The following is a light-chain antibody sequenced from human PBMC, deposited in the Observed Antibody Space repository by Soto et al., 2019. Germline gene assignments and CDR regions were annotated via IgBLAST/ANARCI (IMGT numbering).Light chain of an antibody. CDR3: PSYDSSLSGSRV. J-gene: IGLJ2*01. CDR2: GNS. CDR1: SSNIGAGYD. V-gene: IGLV1-40*01. Sequence: QAVVTQPPSVSGAPGQRVTISCTGSSSNIGAGYDVHWYQQLPGTAPKLLIYGNSNRPSGVPDRFSGSKSGTSASLAITGLQAEDEGDYYCPSYDSSLSGSRVFGGGTKLTVL.